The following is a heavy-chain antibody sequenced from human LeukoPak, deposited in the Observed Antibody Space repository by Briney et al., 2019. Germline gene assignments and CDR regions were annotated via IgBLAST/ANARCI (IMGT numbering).Heavy chain of an antibody. CDR2: IYTSGST. D-gene: IGHD6-13*01. CDR3: ATYSSSWRSFDY. Sequence: SQTLSLTCTVSGGSISSGSYYWSWIRQPAGKGLEWIGRIYTSGSTNYNPSLKSRVTISVDTSKNQFSLKLSSVTAADTAVYHCATYSSSWRSFDYWGQGTLVTVSS. CDR1: GGSISSGSYY. V-gene: IGHV4-61*02. J-gene: IGHJ4*02.